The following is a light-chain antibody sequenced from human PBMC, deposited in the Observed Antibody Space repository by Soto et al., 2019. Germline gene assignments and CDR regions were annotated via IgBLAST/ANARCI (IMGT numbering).Light chain of an antibody. CDR3: QQYNSYSGT. CDR2: DVS. Sequence: GDSVTMTCRASQNISTSLAWYQHKPGKAPTLLMFDVSNLESGVPSRFSGSGSGTEFTLTISSLQPDDFATYYCQQYNSYSGTFGQGTKVDIK. CDR1: QNISTS. V-gene: IGKV1-5*01. J-gene: IGKJ1*01.